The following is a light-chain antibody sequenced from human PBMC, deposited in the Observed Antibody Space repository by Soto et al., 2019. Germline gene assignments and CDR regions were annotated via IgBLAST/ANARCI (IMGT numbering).Light chain of an antibody. J-gene: IGKJ5*01. V-gene: IGKV4-1*01. CDR1: QTLLYSSNNKNY. Sequence: DIVLTQSPDSLAVSLGERATINCKSSQTLLYSSNNKNYLAWYQQKPRQPPKLLIYWASTRESGVPDRFSGSGSGTDFTLSISSLQAADVAVYFCQQYYSAPLTFGQGTLLEIK. CDR3: QQYYSAPLT. CDR2: WAS.